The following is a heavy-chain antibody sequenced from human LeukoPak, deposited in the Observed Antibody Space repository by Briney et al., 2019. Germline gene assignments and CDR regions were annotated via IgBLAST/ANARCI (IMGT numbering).Heavy chain of an antibody. D-gene: IGHD3-10*01. CDR3: ARDPPNSLLWFGEFQDAFDI. CDR2: IIPIFGTA. CDR1: GGTFSSYA. Sequence: SVKVSCKASGGTFSSYAISWVRQAPGQGLEWMGGIIPIFGTANYAQKFQGRVTITADESTSTAYMELSSLRSEDTAVYYCARDPPNSLLWFGEFQDAFDIWGQGTMVTVSS. V-gene: IGHV1-69*13. J-gene: IGHJ3*02.